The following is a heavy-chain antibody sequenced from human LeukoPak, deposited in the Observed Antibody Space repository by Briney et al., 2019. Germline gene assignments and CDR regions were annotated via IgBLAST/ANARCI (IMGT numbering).Heavy chain of an antibody. CDR1: GGSISSYY. V-gene: IGHV4-59*08. Sequence: PSETLSLTCTVSGGSISSYYWSWIRQPPGKGLEWIGYIYYSGSTNYNPSLKSRVTISVDTSKNQFSLKLSSVTAADTVVYYCAGEWYYYYGMDVWGQGTTVTVSS. D-gene: IGHD3-3*01. CDR2: IYYSGST. J-gene: IGHJ6*02. CDR3: AGEWYYYYGMDV.